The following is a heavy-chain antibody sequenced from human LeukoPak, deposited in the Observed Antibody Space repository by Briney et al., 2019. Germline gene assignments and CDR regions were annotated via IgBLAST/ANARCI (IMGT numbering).Heavy chain of an antibody. Sequence: GGSLRLSCAASGFTFSSYGMHWVRQAPGKGVEWVAVISYDGSNKYYADSVKGRFTISRDNSKNTLYLQMNSLRAEDTAVYYCAKDYCSSTSCYLGTFDYWGQGTLVTVSS. D-gene: IGHD2-2*01. CDR1: GFTFSSYG. V-gene: IGHV3-30*18. J-gene: IGHJ4*02. CDR2: ISYDGSNK. CDR3: AKDYCSSTSCYLGTFDY.